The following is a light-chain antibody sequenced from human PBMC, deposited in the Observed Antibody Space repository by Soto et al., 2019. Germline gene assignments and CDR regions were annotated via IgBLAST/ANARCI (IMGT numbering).Light chain of an antibody. V-gene: IGKV1-39*01. Sequence: DIQMTQSPSSLSASVGDSVTITCRASQSITTNLNWYQQKPGRAPNLLIYTASSSQSGVPSRFSGSGSGTDFTLSISSLQPEDFATYYCQETHSTPPRTFGQGTKVDIK. CDR1: QSITTN. J-gene: IGKJ1*01. CDR3: QETHSTPPRT. CDR2: TAS.